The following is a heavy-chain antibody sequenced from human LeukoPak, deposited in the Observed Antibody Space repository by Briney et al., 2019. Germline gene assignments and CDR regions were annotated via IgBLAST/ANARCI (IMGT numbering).Heavy chain of an antibody. Sequence: PGGSLRLSCAASGFTFSSYAMSWVRQAPGKGLEWIGEINHSGSTNYNPSLKSRFTISVDTSKNQFSLKLSSVTAADTAVYYCARRGLYDYVWGSRSYYFDYWGQGTLVTVSS. CDR2: INHSGST. D-gene: IGHD3-16*01. J-gene: IGHJ4*02. V-gene: IGHV4-34*01. CDR1: GFTFSSYA. CDR3: ARRGLYDYVWGSRSYYFDY.